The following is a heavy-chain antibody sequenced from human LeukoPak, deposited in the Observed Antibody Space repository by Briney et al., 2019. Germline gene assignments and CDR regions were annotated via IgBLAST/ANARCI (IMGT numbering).Heavy chain of an antibody. V-gene: IGHV3-21*01. CDR2: ISSSSYI. Sequence: PGGSLRLSCSASGFTFSSYSMNWVRQAPGKGLGWGSSISSSSYIYYADSVKGRFTISRDNAKNSLYLQMNSLRAEDTAVYYCARDPPDIVATTYAFDIWGQGTMVTVSS. J-gene: IGHJ3*02. D-gene: IGHD5-12*01. CDR1: GFTFSSYS. CDR3: ARDPPDIVATTYAFDI.